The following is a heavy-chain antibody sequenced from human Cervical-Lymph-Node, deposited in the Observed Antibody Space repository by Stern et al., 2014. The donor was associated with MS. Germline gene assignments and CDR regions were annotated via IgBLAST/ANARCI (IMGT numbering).Heavy chain of an antibody. CDR1: GLTFSTSV. D-gene: IGHD2/OR15-2a*01. V-gene: IGHV3-33*01. Sequence: VQLVESGGGVVQPGRSLRLSCVASGLTFSTSVMHWVRQAPGKGLEWVAVVWNDGSKDHFTESVKGRFSTSRDTAKNTLQLQMSSLRAEDTAVYFCATSTASDAFDIWGQGTLVTVSS. J-gene: IGHJ3*02. CDR3: ATSTASDAFDI. CDR2: VWNDGSKD.